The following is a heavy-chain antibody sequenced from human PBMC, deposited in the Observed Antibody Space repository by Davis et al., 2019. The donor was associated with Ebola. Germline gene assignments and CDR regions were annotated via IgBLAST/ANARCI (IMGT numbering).Heavy chain of an antibody. V-gene: IGHV4-34*01. D-gene: IGHD1-1*01. CDR2: INHSGST. J-gene: IGHJ6*02. Sequence: MPSETLSLTCAVYGGSFSGYYWSWIRQPPGKGLEWIGEINHSGSTNYNPSLKSRVTISVDTSKNQFSLKLSPVTAADTAVYYCSGQLESQVGGMDVWGQGTTVTVSS. CDR3: SGQLESQVGGMDV. CDR1: GGSFSGYY.